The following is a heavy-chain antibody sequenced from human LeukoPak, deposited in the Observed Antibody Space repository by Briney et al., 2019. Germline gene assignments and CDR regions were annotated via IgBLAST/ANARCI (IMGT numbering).Heavy chain of an antibody. CDR1: GFTFSSYA. Sequence: GGSLRLSCAASGFTFSSYAMSWVRQAPGKGLEWVSAISGSGGSTYYADSVKGRFTISRDNSKNTLYLQMNSLRAEDTAVYYCAKDTCSSTSSYFIYYYYMDVWGKGTTVTVSS. V-gene: IGHV3-23*01. D-gene: IGHD2-2*01. CDR3: AKDTCSSTSSYFIYYYYMDV. J-gene: IGHJ6*03. CDR2: ISGSGGST.